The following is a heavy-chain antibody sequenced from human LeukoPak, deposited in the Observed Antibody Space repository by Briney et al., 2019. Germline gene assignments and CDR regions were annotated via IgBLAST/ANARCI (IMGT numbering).Heavy chain of an antibody. Sequence: GGSLRLSCAASGFTFSSYARSWVRQAPGKGLEWVSAISGSGGSTYYADSVKGRFTISRDNSKNTLYLQMNSLRAEDTAVYYCAKHVHIVVVVAALYYFDYWGQGTLVTVSS. CDR3: AKHVHIVVVVAALYYFDY. D-gene: IGHD2-15*01. CDR2: ISGSGGST. CDR1: GFTFSSYA. J-gene: IGHJ4*02. V-gene: IGHV3-23*01.